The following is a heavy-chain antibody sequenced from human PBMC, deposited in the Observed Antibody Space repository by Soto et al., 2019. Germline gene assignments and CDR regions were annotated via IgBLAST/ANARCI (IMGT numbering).Heavy chain of an antibody. V-gene: IGHV1-69*06. J-gene: IGHJ4*02. Sequence: QVQLVQSGAEVKKPGSSVKVSCKASGGTFSSYAISWVRQAPGQGLEWMGGIIPIFGTANYAQKFQGRVTITADKSTSTAYMELSSLRSEDTAVYYCARARGLGYCSGGSCLHFDSWGQGTLVTVSS. CDR1: GGTFSSYA. CDR2: IIPIFGTA. D-gene: IGHD2-15*01. CDR3: ARARGLGYCSGGSCLHFDS.